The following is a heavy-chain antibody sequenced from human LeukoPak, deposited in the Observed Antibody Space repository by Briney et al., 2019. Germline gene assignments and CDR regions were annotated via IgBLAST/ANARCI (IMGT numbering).Heavy chain of an antibody. CDR3: ARAGYCSSTSCEGWFDP. D-gene: IGHD2-2*01. V-gene: IGHV4-59*01. J-gene: IGHJ5*02. Sequence: SETLSLTCTVSGDSINNYYWSWIRQPPGKGLEWIGYIYYSGSTNYNPSLKSRVTISVDTSKNQFSLKLSSVTAADTAVYYCARAGYCSSTSCEGWFDPWGQGTLVTVSS. CDR2: IYYSGST. CDR1: GDSINNYY.